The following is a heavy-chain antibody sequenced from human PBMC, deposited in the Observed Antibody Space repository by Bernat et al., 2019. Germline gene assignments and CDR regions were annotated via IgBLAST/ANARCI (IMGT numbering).Heavy chain of an antibody. J-gene: IGHJ5*02. Sequence: QVQLQQWGAGLLKPSETLSLTCAVYGGSFSGYYWSWIRQPPGKGLEWIGEINHSGSTNYNPSLKSRVTISVDTSKNQFSLKLSSVTAADTAVYYCAWGGHANWFDPWGQGTLVTVSS. D-gene: IGHD2-21*01. CDR2: INHSGST. CDR1: GGSFSGYY. V-gene: IGHV4-34*01. CDR3: AWGGHANWFDP.